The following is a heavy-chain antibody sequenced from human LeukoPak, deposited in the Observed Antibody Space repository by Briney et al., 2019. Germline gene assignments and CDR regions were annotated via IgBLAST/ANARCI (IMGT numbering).Heavy chain of an antibody. CDR3: AKDGGLWVSAHWGDS. J-gene: IGHJ4*02. CDR1: GFTFSSYT. V-gene: IGHV3-23*01. D-gene: IGHD7-27*01. CDR2: ITTSDGNT. Sequence: GGSLRLSCAASGFTFSSYTMSWVRQAPGKGLEWVSTITTSDGNTYYADSVKGRFTVSRDNSKNTLFLQMNSLRAEVTAVYYCAKDGGLWVSAHWGDSWGRGTLVTVSS.